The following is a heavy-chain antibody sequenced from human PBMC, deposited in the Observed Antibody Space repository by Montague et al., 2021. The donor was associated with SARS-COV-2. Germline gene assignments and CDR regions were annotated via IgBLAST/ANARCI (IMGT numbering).Heavy chain of an antibody. Sequence: SQTLSLACTVSGGSFSGYYWSWIRQPPGKGLEWIGEINHSGSTNYNPSLQSRVTISVDTSKNHFSLKLSSVTAADTAVYYCARSGGVYTDSYYLEDYYYGMDVWGQGTTVTVSS. V-gene: IGHV4-34*01. J-gene: IGHJ6*02. CDR2: INHSGST. D-gene: IGHD1-26*01. CDR1: GGSFSGYY. CDR3: ARSGGVYTDSYYLEDYYYGMDV.